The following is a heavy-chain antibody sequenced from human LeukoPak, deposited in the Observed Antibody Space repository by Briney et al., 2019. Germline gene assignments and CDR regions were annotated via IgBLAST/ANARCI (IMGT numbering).Heavy chain of an antibody. CDR1: GYTFTSYG. Sequence: ASVKVSCKASGYTFTSYGINWVRQATAQGLEWMGWINPNSGNTGYAQKFQGRVTMTRNTSISTAYMELSSLRSEDTAVYYCARAARGDGAGDFDYWGQGTLVTVSS. CDR3: ARAARGDGAGDFDY. CDR2: INPNSGNT. J-gene: IGHJ4*02. D-gene: IGHD2-21*02. V-gene: IGHV1-8*02.